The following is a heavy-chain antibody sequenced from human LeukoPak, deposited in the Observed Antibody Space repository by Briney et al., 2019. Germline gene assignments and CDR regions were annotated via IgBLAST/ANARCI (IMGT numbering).Heavy chain of an antibody. CDR1: GFTFSSYW. V-gene: IGHV3-7*03. D-gene: IGHD4-17*01. CDR3: ARHHPATVTQLFDY. Sequence: GGSLRLSCAASGFTFSSYWMSWVRQAPGKGLEWVANIKQDGSEKYYVDSVKGRFTISRDNAKNSLHLQMNSLRAEDTAVYDCARHHPATVTQLFDYWGQGTLVTVSS. CDR2: IKQDGSEK. J-gene: IGHJ4*02.